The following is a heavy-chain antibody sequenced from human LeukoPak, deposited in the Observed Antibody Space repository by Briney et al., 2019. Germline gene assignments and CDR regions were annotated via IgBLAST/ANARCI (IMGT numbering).Heavy chain of an antibody. Sequence: GGSLRLSCAASGFTFSSYAMSWVRQAPGKGLEWVSAISGSGGSTYYADSVKGRFTISRDNSKNTLYLQVNSLRAEDTAVYYCAKDVYSYGCHRFDYWGQGTLVTVSP. J-gene: IGHJ4*02. D-gene: IGHD5-18*01. CDR1: GFTFSSYA. CDR3: AKDVYSYGCHRFDY. V-gene: IGHV3-23*01. CDR2: ISGSGGST.